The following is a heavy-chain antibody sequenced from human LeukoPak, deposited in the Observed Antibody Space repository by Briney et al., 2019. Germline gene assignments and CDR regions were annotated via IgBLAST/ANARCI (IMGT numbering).Heavy chain of an antibody. CDR2: IRSKAYGGTT. V-gene: IGHV3-49*04. CDR1: GFTFGDYA. J-gene: IGHJ4*02. CDR3: TRAPMVRGLYYFDY. D-gene: IGHD3-10*01. Sequence: GGSLRLSCTASGFTFGDYAMSWVRQAPGKGLEWVGFIRSKAYGGTTEYAASVKGRFTISRDDSKSIAYLQMNSLKTEDTAVYYCTRAPMVRGLYYFDYWGQGTLVTVSS.